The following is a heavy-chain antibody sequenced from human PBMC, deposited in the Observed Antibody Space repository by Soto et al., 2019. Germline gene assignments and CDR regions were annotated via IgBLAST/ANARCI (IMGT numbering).Heavy chain of an antibody. V-gene: IGHV1-18*01. CDR3: ARSEGGYDSDCFDP. CDR2: ISAYNGNT. Sequence: ASVKVSCKASGYTFTSYGISWVRQAPGQGLEWMGWISAYNGNTNYAQKLQGRVTMTTDTSTSTAYMELRSLRSDDTAVYYCARSEGGYDSDCFDPWGQGTLVTVSS. J-gene: IGHJ5*02. D-gene: IGHD5-12*01. CDR1: GYTFTSYG.